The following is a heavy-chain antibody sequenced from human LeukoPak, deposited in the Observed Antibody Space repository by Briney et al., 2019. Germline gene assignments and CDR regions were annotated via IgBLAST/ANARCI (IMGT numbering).Heavy chain of an antibody. J-gene: IGHJ4*02. CDR1: GFSFSSSG. D-gene: IGHD3-22*01. CDR2: IWHDGSNE. CDR3: ARDRTYYYDSSGYYLSQTFDY. Sequence: PGGSLGLSCAASGFSFSSSGMHWVRQAPGKGLEWVASIWHDGSNEYYADSVKGRFTISRDNSKNTLYLQMNSLRAEDTAVYYCARDRTYYYDSSGYYLSQTFDYWGQETLVTVSS. V-gene: IGHV3-33*01.